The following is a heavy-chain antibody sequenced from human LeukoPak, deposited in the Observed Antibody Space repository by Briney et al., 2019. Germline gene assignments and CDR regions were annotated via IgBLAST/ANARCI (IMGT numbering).Heavy chain of an antibody. CDR2: INPNSGGT. CDR3: ARGLKYYDFWSGLDY. Sequence: ASVKASCKASGYTFTGYYMHWVRQAPGQGLEWMGWINPNSGGTNYAQKFQGRVTMTRDTSISTAYMELSRLRSDDTAVYYCARGLKYYDFWSGLDYWGQGTLVTVSS. CDR1: GYTFTGYY. J-gene: IGHJ4*02. V-gene: IGHV1-2*02. D-gene: IGHD3-3*01.